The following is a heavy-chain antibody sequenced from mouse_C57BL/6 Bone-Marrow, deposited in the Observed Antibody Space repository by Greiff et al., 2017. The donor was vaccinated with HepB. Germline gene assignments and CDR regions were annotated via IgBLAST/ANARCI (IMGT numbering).Heavy chain of an antibody. V-gene: IGHV5-2*01. Sequence: DVMLVESGGGLVQPGESLKLSCESNEYEFPSHDMSWVRKTPEKRLELVAAINSDGGSTYYPDTMERRFIISRDNTKKTLYLQMSSLRSEDTALYYCARQGSTGDWYFDVWGTGTTVTVSS. CDR1: EYEFPSHD. D-gene: IGHD4-1*02. CDR3: ARQGSTGDWYFDV. CDR2: INSDGGST. J-gene: IGHJ1*03.